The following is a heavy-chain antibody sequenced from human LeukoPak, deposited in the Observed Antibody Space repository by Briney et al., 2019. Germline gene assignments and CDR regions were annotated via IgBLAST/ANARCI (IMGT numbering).Heavy chain of an antibody. J-gene: IGHJ4*02. Sequence: SVKVSCKASGGTFSSYAISWVRQAPGQGLESMGRIIPILGIANYAQKFQGRVTITADKSTSTAYMELSSLRSEDTAVYYCARGREEDSSGYYYGFDYWGQGTLVTVSS. CDR1: GGTFSSYA. CDR2: IIPILGIA. CDR3: ARGREEDSSGYYYGFDY. V-gene: IGHV1-69*04. D-gene: IGHD3-22*01.